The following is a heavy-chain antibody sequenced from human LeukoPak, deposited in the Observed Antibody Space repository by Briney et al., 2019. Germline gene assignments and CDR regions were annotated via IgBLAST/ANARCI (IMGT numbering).Heavy chain of an antibody. Sequence: GSLRLSCAASGFTFSSYSMNWVRQAPGKGLEWVSSISSSSYIYYADSVKGRFTISRDNARNSLYLQMNSLRAEDTAVYYCARILLYCSGGSCYSNYFDYWGQGTLVTVSS. CDR3: ARILLYCSGGSCYSNYFDY. CDR2: ISSSSYI. J-gene: IGHJ4*02. D-gene: IGHD2-15*01. CDR1: GFTFSSYS. V-gene: IGHV3-21*01.